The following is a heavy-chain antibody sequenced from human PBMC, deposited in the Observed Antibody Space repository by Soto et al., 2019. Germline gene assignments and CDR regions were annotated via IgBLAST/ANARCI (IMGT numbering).Heavy chain of an antibody. CDR3: ARENTATATPTFDS. J-gene: IGHJ4*02. Sequence: QVQLVQSEAEVKKPGASIKVSCKASGYPFGSYGINWVRQAPGQGLEWMGWISVNNGYTNYAQNLQGRVTLTADTSTTTAYLELRSLTSDDTAVYYCARENTATATPTFDSWGQGTLVTVSS. CDR1: GYPFGSYG. D-gene: IGHD2-2*02. CDR2: ISVNNGYT. V-gene: IGHV1-18*01.